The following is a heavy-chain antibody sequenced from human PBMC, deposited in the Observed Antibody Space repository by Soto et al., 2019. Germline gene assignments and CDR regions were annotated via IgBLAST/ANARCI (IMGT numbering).Heavy chain of an antibody. D-gene: IGHD2-15*01. V-gene: IGHV3-23*01. CDR3: ARQSRVLPTDYMDV. Sequence: EVQLLESGGGLIQPGGSLRLSCAASGFTFSTYAMSWIRQAPGKGLEWVSVISGSGISTYYAESAKGRFTISRDNSKNTLYLHMNNLRAEDTAIYFCARQSRVLPTDYMDVWGKGTTVTVSS. CDR2: ISGSGIST. CDR1: GFTFSTYA. J-gene: IGHJ6*03.